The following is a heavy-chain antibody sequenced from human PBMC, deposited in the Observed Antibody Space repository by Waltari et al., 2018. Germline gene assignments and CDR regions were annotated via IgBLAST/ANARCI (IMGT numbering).Heavy chain of an antibody. Sequence: QVQLQESGPGLVKPSQTLSLTCTVSGGSISSGGYSWSWIRQQPGKGLEWIGYIYYSGSTYYNPSLKSRVTISVDTSKNQFSLKLSSVTAADTAVYYCARESVGVVTSYFDYWGQGTLVTVSS. D-gene: IGHD2-21*02. CDR1: GGSISSGGYS. CDR3: ARESVGVVTSYFDY. J-gene: IGHJ4*02. V-gene: IGHV4-31*03. CDR2: IYYSGST.